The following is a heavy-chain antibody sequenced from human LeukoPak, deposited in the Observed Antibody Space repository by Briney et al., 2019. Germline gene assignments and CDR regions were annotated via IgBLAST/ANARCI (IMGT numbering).Heavy chain of an antibody. CDR3: GRDPNGDYVGAFDFQR. V-gene: IGHV3-23*01. J-gene: IGHJ1*01. Sequence: GGSLRLSCAASGFTFTNYAMTWVRQAPGKGLEWVSSIKASGDGTYYADSVKGRFTISRDNYRNSLYLQMKSLRTEDTAVYYCGRDPNGDYVGAFDFQRWGQGTLVTVSS. CDR2: IKASGDGT. D-gene: IGHD4-17*01. CDR1: GFTFTNYA.